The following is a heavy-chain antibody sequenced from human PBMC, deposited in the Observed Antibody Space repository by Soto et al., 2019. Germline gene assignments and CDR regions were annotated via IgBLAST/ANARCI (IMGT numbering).Heavy chain of an antibody. CDR1: GFSLSTYA. V-gene: IGHV3-23*01. CDR2: IAGGGDNT. Sequence: GGSLRLSCAASGFSLSTYAMSWVRQTPGKGLEWVSAIAGGGDNTYYAESVKGRFTISRDNSRNTLYLQMNTLRAEDTALYYCAKEGAVIGAGYFDNWGQGTLVTVSS. CDR3: AKEGAVIGAGYFDN. D-gene: IGHD2-21*01. J-gene: IGHJ4*02.